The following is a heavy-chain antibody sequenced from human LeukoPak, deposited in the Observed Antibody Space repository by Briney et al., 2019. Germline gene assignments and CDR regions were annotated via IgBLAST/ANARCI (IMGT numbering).Heavy chain of an antibody. Sequence: GGSLRLSCAASGFTFSNAWMSWVRQAPGKGLEWVGRIKSKTDGGTTDYAAPVKGRFTISRDDSKNTLYLQMNSLKTEDTAVYYCTTDSTMVRGVIIYYYYGMDVWGQGTTVIVSS. CDR1: GFTFSNAW. D-gene: IGHD3-10*01. V-gene: IGHV3-15*01. J-gene: IGHJ6*02. CDR2: IKSKTDGGTT. CDR3: TTDSTMVRGVIIYYYYGMDV.